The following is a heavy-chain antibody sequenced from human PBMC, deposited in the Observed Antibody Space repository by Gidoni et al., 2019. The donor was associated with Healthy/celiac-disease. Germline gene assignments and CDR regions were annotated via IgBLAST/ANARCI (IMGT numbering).Heavy chain of an antibody. D-gene: IGHD3-22*01. Sequence: QVQLQESGPGLVKPSETLSLTCTVSGGSISSYYWSWIRQPPGKGLEWIGYIYYSGSTNYNPSLKSRVTISVDTSKNQFSLKLSSVTAADTAVYYCASLDSSGYLTLGFGYWGQGTLVTVSS. CDR1: GGSISSYY. CDR3: ASLDSSGYLTLGFGY. J-gene: IGHJ4*02. CDR2: IYYSGST. V-gene: IGHV4-59*01.